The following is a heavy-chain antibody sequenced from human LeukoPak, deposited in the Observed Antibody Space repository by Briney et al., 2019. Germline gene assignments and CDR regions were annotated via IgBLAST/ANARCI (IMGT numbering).Heavy chain of an antibody. Sequence: PGGSLRLSCAASRFTFTNYRMGWVRQAPGKGLEWVANIEPDGSKTYYVGSVRGRFTISRDNAKNLLYLHMNSLRAEDTAVYYCARITGTFDHWGQGTLVTVSS. J-gene: IGHJ4*02. CDR3: ARITGTFDH. CDR2: IEPDGSKT. D-gene: IGHD1-20*01. CDR1: RFTFTNYR. V-gene: IGHV3-7*01.